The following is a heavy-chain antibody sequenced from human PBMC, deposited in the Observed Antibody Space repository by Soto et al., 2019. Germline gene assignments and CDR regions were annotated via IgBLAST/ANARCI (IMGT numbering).Heavy chain of an antibody. CDR3: ASTEYSGSYVRIPVVADY. D-gene: IGHD1-26*01. V-gene: IGHV1-69*06. CDR2: IIPIFGTA. Sequence: QVQLVQSGAEVKKPGSSVKVSCKASGGTFSSYAISWVRQAPGQGLEWMGGIIPIFGTANYAQKFQCRVTITADKSTSTAYMELSSLRSEDTAVYYCASTEYSGSYVRIPVVADYWGQGTLVTVSS. CDR1: GGTFSSYA. J-gene: IGHJ4*02.